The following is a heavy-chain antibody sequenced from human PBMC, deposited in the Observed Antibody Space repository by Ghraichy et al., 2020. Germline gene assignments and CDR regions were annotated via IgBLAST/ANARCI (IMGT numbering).Heavy chain of an antibody. CDR2: ISYDGSNK. Sequence: GGSLRLSCAASGFTFSSYAMHWVRQAPGKGLEWVAVISYDGSNKYYADSVKGRFTISRDNSKNTLYLQMNSLRAEDTAVYYCARNIAAAGPAYDAFDIWGQGTMVTVSS. V-gene: IGHV3-30-3*01. D-gene: IGHD6-13*01. CDR3: ARNIAAAGPAYDAFDI. J-gene: IGHJ3*02. CDR1: GFTFSSYA.